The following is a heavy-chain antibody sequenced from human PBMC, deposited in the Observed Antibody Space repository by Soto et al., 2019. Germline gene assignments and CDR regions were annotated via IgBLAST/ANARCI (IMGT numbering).Heavy chain of an antibody. CDR1: GGSFSGYY. D-gene: IGHD6-13*01. Sequence: TSETLSLTCAVYGGSFSGYYWSWIRQPPGKGLEWIGEINHSGSTNYNPSLKSRVTISVDTSKNQFSLKLSSVTAADTAVYYCARSWRDSSSWYIFDYWGQGTLVTVSS. J-gene: IGHJ4*02. CDR3: ARSWRDSSSWYIFDY. V-gene: IGHV4-34*01. CDR2: INHSGST.